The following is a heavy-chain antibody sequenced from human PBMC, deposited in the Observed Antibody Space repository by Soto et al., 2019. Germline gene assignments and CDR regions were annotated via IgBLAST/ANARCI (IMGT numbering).Heavy chain of an antibody. CDR3: TREGAYTSPPYYYFYALDV. J-gene: IGHJ6*01. CDR1: GFTLRDYA. V-gene: IGHV3-49*04. Sequence: PGGSLRLSCKGSGFTLRDYAISWVRQAPGKGLQWVGFMRAKAFGGTTEYATLVKGRFTISRDDSKSGAYLQMNSLETQDTAVYYCTREGAYTSPPYYYFYALDVWGQGTRVTVSS. CDR2: MRAKAFGGTT. D-gene: IGHD2-2*01.